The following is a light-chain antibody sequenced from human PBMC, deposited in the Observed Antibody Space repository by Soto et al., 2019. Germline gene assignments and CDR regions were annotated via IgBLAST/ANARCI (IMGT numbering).Light chain of an antibody. Sequence: DIQMTQSPSSLSASVGDRVTITCRTSQNIIKYLNWYQQKPGKAPKFLIYGASTLQTGVPSRFSGGGSGTDFTLTISSLQPVDFATYYCQQTYTTPYTFGQGTKLDIK. J-gene: IGKJ2*01. V-gene: IGKV1-39*01. CDR3: QQTYTTPYT. CDR2: GAS. CDR1: QNIIKY.